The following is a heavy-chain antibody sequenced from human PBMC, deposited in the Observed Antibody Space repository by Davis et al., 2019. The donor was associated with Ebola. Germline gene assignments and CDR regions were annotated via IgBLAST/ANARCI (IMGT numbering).Heavy chain of an antibody. CDR2: ISYDGSNK. Sequence: LSLTCAASGFTFSSYAMHWVRQAPGKGLEWVAVISYDGSNKYYADSVKGRFTISRDNSKNTLYLQMNSLRAEDTAVYYCARDLATVTPYYFDYWGQGTLVTVSS. CDR3: ARDLATVTPYYFDY. D-gene: IGHD4-17*01. CDR1: GFTFSSYA. J-gene: IGHJ4*02. V-gene: IGHV3-30-3*01.